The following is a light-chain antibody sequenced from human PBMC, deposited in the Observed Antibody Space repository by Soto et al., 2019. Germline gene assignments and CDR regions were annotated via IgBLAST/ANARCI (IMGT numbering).Light chain of an antibody. Sequence: QSVMTQPPSVSAAPGQQFTISCSGSSSNIGGNSVSWYQQLPGTAPKLLIYDDNKRPSGIPDRFSGSKSGTSATLGITGFQTGDEADYYCGSWDSSLSAYVFGTGTKVTVL. CDR3: GSWDSSLSAYV. CDR2: DDN. J-gene: IGLJ1*01. CDR1: SSNIGGNS. V-gene: IGLV1-51*01.